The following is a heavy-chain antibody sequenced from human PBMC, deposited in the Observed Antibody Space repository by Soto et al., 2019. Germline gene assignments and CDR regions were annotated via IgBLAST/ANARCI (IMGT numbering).Heavy chain of an antibody. Sequence: GESLKISCKASGYTFTNYWIGWVRQMPGKGLEWMAIIYPPDSDTRYSPSFQGQVTISADKSINTAYLQWRTLRASDTAMYFCARHYDGFDFWGQGTMVTVPS. CDR1: GYTFTNYW. CDR2: IYPPDSDT. V-gene: IGHV5-51*01. J-gene: IGHJ3*01. CDR3: ARHYDGFDF.